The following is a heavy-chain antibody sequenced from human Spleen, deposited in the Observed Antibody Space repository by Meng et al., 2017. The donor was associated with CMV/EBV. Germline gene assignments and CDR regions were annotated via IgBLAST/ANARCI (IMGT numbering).Heavy chain of an antibody. J-gene: IGHJ4*02. D-gene: IGHD3-10*01. Sequence: SGYKFTSYGITWGRQAPGQGLECMGWISTYNVDRNYAQKFQGRVSMTTDTSTSTAYMELRSLRSDDTAVYYCARSYGAGTYYDHYFDYWGQGTLVTVSS. V-gene: IGHV1-18*01. CDR2: ISTYNVDR. CDR3: ARSYGAGTYYDHYFDY. CDR1: GYKFTSYG.